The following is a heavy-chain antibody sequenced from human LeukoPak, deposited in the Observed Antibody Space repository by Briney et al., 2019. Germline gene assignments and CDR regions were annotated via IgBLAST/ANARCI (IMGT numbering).Heavy chain of an antibody. D-gene: IGHD3-16*01. CDR3: AKGGLRGGTYNDDF. CDR1: GFSFSIYG. V-gene: IGHV3-23*01. J-gene: IGHJ4*02. CDR2: ISGSGGNT. Sequence: GGSLRLSCEASGFSFSIYGMSWVRQAPGKGLEWVSGISGSGGNTYYAEALTGRFTVSRDNSKDTLYLQMNSLRAEDTALYYCAKGGLRGGTYNDDFWGQGTLVTVSS.